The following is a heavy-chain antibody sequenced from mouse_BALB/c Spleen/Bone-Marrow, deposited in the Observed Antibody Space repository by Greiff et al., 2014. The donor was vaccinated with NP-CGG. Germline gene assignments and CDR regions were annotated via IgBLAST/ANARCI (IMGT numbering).Heavy chain of an antibody. V-gene: IGHV3-8*02. CDR3: TRRRGNYEGYFDY. D-gene: IGHD2-1*01. CDR2: ISYSGTT. CDR1: GDSITSGY. Sequence: VQLKDSGPSLVKPSQTLSLTCSVTGDSITSGYWNWIRKFPGKKLEYMGYISYSGTTYYNPSLKSRISITRDTSKNQYYLHLNSVTTGDTATYYCTRRRGNYEGYFDYWGQGTTLTVSS. J-gene: IGHJ2*01.